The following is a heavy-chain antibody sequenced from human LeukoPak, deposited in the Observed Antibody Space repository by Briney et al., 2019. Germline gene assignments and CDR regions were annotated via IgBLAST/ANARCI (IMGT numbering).Heavy chain of an antibody. V-gene: IGHV3-21*05. CDR1: GFSFSNYG. CDR3: ARDPNGSPDFDY. Sequence: PGGSLRLSCKVSGFSFSNYGMDWVRQVPGKGLEWLSFIDSSSYTSYADSVKGRFTTSRDNAENSLYLQMSSLTVEDTAVYYCARDPNGSPDFDYWGQGTLVTVSS. J-gene: IGHJ4*02. CDR2: IDSSSYT. D-gene: IGHD2-8*01.